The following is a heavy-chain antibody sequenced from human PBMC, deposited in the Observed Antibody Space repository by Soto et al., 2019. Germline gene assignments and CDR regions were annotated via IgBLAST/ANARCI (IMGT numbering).Heavy chain of an antibody. CDR2: FYPGDPET. V-gene: IGHV5-51*01. CDR1: GYTFTTYW. Sequence: PGESLKISCKASGYTFTTYWIGWVRQLPGKGLEWMGIFYPGDPETRYSPSFQGRVTISADKSINTAYLQWSSLKASDTARYYCARGVYNYESCGRDVWHQGTTVSVSS. J-gene: IGHJ6*02. CDR3: ARGVYNYESCGRDV. D-gene: IGHD5-18*01.